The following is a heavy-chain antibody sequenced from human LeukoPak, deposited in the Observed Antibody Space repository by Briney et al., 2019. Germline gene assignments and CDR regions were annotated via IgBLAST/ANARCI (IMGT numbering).Heavy chain of an antibody. V-gene: IGHV4-38-2*02. CDR3: ASSTYYDILTGYYHFDY. J-gene: IGHJ4*02. D-gene: IGHD3-9*01. Sequence: SETLSLTCTVSGYSISSGYYWGWIRQPPGKGLEWIGSIYHSGSTDYNPSLKSRVTISVDTSKNQFSLKLSSVTAADTAVYYCASSTYYDILTGYYHFDYWGQGTLVTVSS. CDR2: IYHSGST. CDR1: GYSISSGYY.